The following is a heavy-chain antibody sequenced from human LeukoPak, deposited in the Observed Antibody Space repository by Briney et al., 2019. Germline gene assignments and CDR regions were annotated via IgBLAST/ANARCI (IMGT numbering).Heavy chain of an antibody. V-gene: IGHV4-34*01. CDR3: ARSRGYSYVRNFDY. Sequence: SETLSLTCAVYGGSFSGYYWAWIRQPPGKGLEWIGEINHSGSTNYNPSLKSRVTISVDTSKNQFSLKLSSVTAADTAVYYCARSRGYSYVRNFDYWGQGTLVTVSS. J-gene: IGHJ4*02. CDR1: GGSFSGYY. D-gene: IGHD5-18*01. CDR2: INHSGST.